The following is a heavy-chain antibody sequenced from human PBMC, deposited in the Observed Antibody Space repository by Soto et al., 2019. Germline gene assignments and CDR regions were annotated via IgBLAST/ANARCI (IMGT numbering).Heavy chain of an antibody. CDR2: IYTSGST. J-gene: IGHJ4*02. CDR3: ATTRAYDSSGYYFYY. D-gene: IGHD3-22*01. CDR1: GGSISSYY. Sequence: SETLSLTCTVSGGSISSYYWSWIRQPAGKGLEWIGRIYTSGSTNYNPSLKSRVTMSVDTSKNQFSLKLSSVTAADTAVYYCATTRAYDSSGYYFYYWGQGTLVTVSS. V-gene: IGHV4-4*07.